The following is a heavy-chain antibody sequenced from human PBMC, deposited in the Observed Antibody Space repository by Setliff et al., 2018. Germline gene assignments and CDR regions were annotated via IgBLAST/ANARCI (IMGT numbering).Heavy chain of an antibody. CDR2: INPNSAVT. D-gene: IGHD6-6*01. V-gene: IGHV1-2*06. CDR1: GYTFTGYY. CDR3: ARDLYSSSPYYYYYYMDV. J-gene: IGHJ6*03. Sequence: GPSVKVSCKASGYTFTGYYMHWVRQAPGQGLEWMGRINPNSAVTNYAQKFQGRVTMTRDTSISTAYMELSRLRSDDTAVYYCARDLYSSSPYYYYYYMDVWGKGPRSPSP.